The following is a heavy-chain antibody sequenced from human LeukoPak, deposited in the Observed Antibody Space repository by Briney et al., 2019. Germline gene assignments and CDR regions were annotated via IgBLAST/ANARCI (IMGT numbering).Heavy chain of an antibody. Sequence: ASVKVSCKASGYTFTSCYMHWVRQAPGQGLEWMGIINPSGGSTSYAQKFQGRVTMTRDMSTSTVYMELSSLRSEDTAVYYCARDFGLVVVPAANAFDIWGQGTMVTVSS. D-gene: IGHD2-2*01. CDR2: INPSGGST. CDR3: ARDFGLVVVPAANAFDI. V-gene: IGHV1-46*01. CDR1: GYTFTSCY. J-gene: IGHJ3*02.